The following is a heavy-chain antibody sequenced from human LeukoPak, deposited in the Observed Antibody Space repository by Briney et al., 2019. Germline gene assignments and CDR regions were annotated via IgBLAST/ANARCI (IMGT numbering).Heavy chain of an antibody. D-gene: IGHD3-10*01. CDR2: IYYSGST. CDR3: ARHDDGSGSYWVDY. Sequence: SETLSLTCTVSGGSISSYYWSWIRQPPGKGLQWIGYIYYSGSTNYNPSLKSRVTISVDTSKNQFSLKLSSVTAADTAVYYCARHDDGSGSYWVDYWGQGTLVTVSS. J-gene: IGHJ4*02. CDR1: GGSISSYY. V-gene: IGHV4-59*08.